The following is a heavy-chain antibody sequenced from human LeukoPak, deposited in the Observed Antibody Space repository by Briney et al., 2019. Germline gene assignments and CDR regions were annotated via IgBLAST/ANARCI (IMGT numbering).Heavy chain of an antibody. J-gene: IGHJ3*02. D-gene: IGHD3-22*01. CDR2: IYYGGST. CDR3: AILLAGVSNGYDNAFDI. V-gene: IGHV4-39*07. CDR1: GGSITNSSYY. Sequence: SGTLSLTSAISGGSITNSSYYWGWIRQPPGKGLEWIGSIYYGGSTYYNPSLKSRVTISVDTSKNQFSLRLSSVTAADTAVYYCAILLAGVSNGYDNAFDIWGHGTMVTVSS.